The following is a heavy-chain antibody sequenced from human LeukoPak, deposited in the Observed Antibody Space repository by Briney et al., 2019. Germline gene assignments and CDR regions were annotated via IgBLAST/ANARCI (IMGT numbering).Heavy chain of an antibody. D-gene: IGHD3-16*02. J-gene: IGHJ4*02. CDR3: AKLIVGSPRFDY. Sequence: GGSLRLSCAASGFTFSSYGMHWVRQAPGKGLEWVAVISYDGSNKYYADSVKGRFTISRDNSKKTLYLQMNSLGAGDTAVYYCAKLIVGSPRFDYWGQGTLVTVSS. CDR2: ISYDGSNK. CDR1: GFTFSSYG. V-gene: IGHV3-30*18.